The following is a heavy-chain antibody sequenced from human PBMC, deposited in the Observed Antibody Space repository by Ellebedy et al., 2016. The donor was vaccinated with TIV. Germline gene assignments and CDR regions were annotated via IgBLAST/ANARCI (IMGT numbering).Heavy chain of an antibody. Sequence: GGSLRLSCAASGSTFSSYWMHWVRQAPGKGLEWVSTIGGSGGSTYYADSVKGRFTISRDNSKNTLDLQMNSLRAEDTAVYYCAKQLRVGATLFDYWGQGTLVTVSS. J-gene: IGHJ4*02. CDR3: AKQLRVGATLFDY. V-gene: IGHV3-23*01. D-gene: IGHD1-26*01. CDR1: GSTFSSYW. CDR2: IGGSGGST.